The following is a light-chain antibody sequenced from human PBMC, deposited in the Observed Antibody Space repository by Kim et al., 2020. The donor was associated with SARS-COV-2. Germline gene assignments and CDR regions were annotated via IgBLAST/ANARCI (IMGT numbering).Light chain of an antibody. CDR3: NSRDSSGNHLGV. V-gene: IGLV3-19*01. Sequence: SSELTQDPAVSVALGQTVRITCQGDSLRSYYASWYQQKPGQAPVLVIYGKNNRPSGIPDRFSGSSSGNTASLTITGVQAEDEADYYCNSRDSSGNHLGVFGGGTQLTVL. CDR2: GKN. J-gene: IGLJ3*02. CDR1: SLRSYY.